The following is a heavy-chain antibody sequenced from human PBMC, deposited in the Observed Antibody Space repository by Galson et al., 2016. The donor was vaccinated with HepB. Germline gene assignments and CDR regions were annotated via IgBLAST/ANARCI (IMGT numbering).Heavy chain of an antibody. J-gene: IGHJ4*01. CDR2: IASNRRTI. CDR3: ARIYYEILTGLTPWYYFDS. Sequence: SLRLSCAASGFTFSDYSMNWVRQAPGKGLEWVSYIASNRRTIYYADSARGRFTISRDNSKNTLHLQMNSLRAEDTAVYYCARIYYEILTGLTPWYYFDSWG. V-gene: IGHV3-48*01. D-gene: IGHD3-9*01. CDR1: GFTFSDYS.